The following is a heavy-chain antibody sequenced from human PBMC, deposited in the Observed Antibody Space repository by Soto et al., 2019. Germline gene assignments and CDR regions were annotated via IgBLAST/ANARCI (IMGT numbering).Heavy chain of an antibody. J-gene: IGHJ6*03. CDR1: GYTFTSYD. CDR3: ARGDCSSTSCYRSYYYYMDV. D-gene: IGHD2-2*02. V-gene: IGHV1-8*01. CDR2: MNPNSGNT. Sequence: QVPLVQSGAEVKKPGASVKVSCKASGYTFTSYDINWVRQATGQGLEWMGWMNPNSGNTGYAQKFQGRVTMTRNTSISTAYMELSSLRSEDTAVYYCARGDCSSTSCYRSYYYYMDVWGKGTTVTVSS.